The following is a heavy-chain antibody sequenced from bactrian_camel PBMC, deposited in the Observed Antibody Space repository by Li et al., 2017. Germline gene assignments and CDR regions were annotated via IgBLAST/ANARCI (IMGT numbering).Heavy chain of an antibody. V-gene: IGHV3S55*01. CDR3: AAVSLRGGWYCGLGDDNYNY. J-gene: IGHJ4*01. CDR2: INSDGST. CDR1: GLTYDDPV. Sequence: HVQPVESGGGSVQAGGSLRLSCTASGLTYDDPVMGWYRQGTECELVSRINSDGSTYYADSVKGRFTISQNNAKNTLYLQMNSLKPEDTAMYYCAAVSLRGGWYCGLGDDNYNYWGQGTQVTVS. D-gene: IGHD6*01.